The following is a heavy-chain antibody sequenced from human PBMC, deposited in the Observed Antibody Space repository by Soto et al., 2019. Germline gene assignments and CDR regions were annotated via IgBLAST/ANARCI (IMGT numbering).Heavy chain of an antibody. V-gene: IGHV3-15*07. J-gene: IGHJ6*02. Sequence: EVQLVESGGGLVKPGGSLRLSCAASGFTFSNAWMNWVRQAPGKGLEWVGRIKSKTDGGTTDYAAPVKGRFTTSRDDSKNTLYLQMNSLKTEDTAVYYCTTAVYVTDGMDVWGQGTTVTVSS. CDR1: GFTFSNAW. D-gene: IGHD2-21*02. CDR2: IKSKTDGGTT. CDR3: TTAVYVTDGMDV.